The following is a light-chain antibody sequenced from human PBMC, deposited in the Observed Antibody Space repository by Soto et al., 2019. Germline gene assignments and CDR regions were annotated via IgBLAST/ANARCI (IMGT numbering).Light chain of an antibody. CDR2: SNN. CDR1: SSNIGSNT. Sequence: QAVLTQPPTASGNPGQRVTISCSGSSSNIGSNTVNWYQQLPGTAPKLVIYSNNQRPSGVPDRFSGSKSGTSASLAISGLQSEDEADYYCVAWDDSLNGYVVFGGGTK. J-gene: IGLJ2*01. CDR3: VAWDDSLNGYVV. V-gene: IGLV1-44*01.